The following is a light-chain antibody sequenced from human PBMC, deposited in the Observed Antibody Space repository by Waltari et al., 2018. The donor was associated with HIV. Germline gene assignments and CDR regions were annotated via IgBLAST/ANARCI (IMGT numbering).Light chain of an antibody. CDR2: EVT. CDR1: NGDISDYNY. Sequence: QSALTQSPSASGSPGQSVNISCTGANGDISDYNYVSWYQQHSDRPPKLIIFEVTKRPSGGPDRFSCSKSCNPASLFVSGLQPEDEATYFCSSFAGTHKLFGGGTKLTVL. J-gene: IGLJ2*01. CDR3: SSFAGTHKL. V-gene: IGLV2-8*01.